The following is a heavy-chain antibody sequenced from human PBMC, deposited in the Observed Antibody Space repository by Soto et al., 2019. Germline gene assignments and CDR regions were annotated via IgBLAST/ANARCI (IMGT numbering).Heavy chain of an antibody. CDR1: GGSISSSSYY. CDR2: IYYSGST. D-gene: IGHD3-22*01. CDR3: ARNIIGLFTMIPTYYFDY. J-gene: IGHJ4*02. Sequence: SETLSLTCTVSGGSISSSSYYWGWIRQPPGKGLEWIGSIYYSGSTYYNPSLKSRVTISVDTSKNQFSLKLSSVTAADTAVYYCARNIIGLFTMIPTYYFDYWGQGTLVTVSS. V-gene: IGHV4-39*01.